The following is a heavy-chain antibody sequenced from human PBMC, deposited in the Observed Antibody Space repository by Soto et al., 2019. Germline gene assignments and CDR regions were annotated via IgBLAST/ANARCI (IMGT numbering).Heavy chain of an antibody. D-gene: IGHD2-2*01. CDR1: GGTFSGYY. J-gene: IGHJ3*01. V-gene: IGHV4-34*01. CDR2: VNPSGST. Sequence: QVQLQQWGAGLLKPSETLSLICGVYGGTFSGYYWTWIRQPPGQGLEWIGEVNPSGSTNYNPSLKSRVTISADTSKNQVSLMLNSVAAAATAVYYCARGPWPGTRRPFDFWGQGTMVTVSS. CDR3: ARGPWPGTRRPFDF.